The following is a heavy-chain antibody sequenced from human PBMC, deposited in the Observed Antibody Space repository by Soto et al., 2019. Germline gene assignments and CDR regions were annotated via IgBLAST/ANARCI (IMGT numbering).Heavy chain of an antibody. CDR1: GGSISSYY. J-gene: IGHJ6*02. Sequence: SETLSLTCTVSGGSISSYYWSWIRQPAGKGLEWIGRIYTSGSTNYNPSLKSRVTMSVDTSKNQFSLQLSSVTAADTAVYYCARDEEGEQGSGDYYGMDVCGQGTTVTLCS. V-gene: IGHV4-4*07. CDR3: ARDEEGEQGSGDYYGMDV. CDR2: IYTSGST. D-gene: IGHD3-16*01.